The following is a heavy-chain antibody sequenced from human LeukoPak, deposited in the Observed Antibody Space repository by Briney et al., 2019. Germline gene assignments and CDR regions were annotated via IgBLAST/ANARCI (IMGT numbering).Heavy chain of an antibody. Sequence: PGRSLRLSCGASGFTFSSYAMSWVRQAPGKGLEWVSAISGSGGSTYYADSVKGRFTISRDNSKNTLYLQMNSLRAEDTAVYYCARSGSYYLYYFDYWGQGTLVTVSS. J-gene: IGHJ4*02. D-gene: IGHD1-26*01. CDR1: GFTFSSYA. CDR2: ISGSGGST. CDR3: ARSGSYYLYYFDY. V-gene: IGHV3-23*01.